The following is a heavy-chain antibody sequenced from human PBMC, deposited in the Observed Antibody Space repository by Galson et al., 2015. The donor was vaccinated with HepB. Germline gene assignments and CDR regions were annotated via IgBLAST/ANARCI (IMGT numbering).Heavy chain of an antibody. V-gene: IGHV3-7*03. J-gene: IGHJ2*01. CDR2: IKQDGSEK. D-gene: IGHD1-14*01. CDR1: GFTFSSYW. Sequence: SLRLSCAASGFTFSSYWMSWVRQAPGKGLEWVANIKQDGSEKYYVDSVKGRFTISRDNAKNSLYLQMNSLRAEDTAVYYCARDRWRNSHLGKGYFDLWGRGTLVTVSS. CDR3: ARDRWRNSHLGKGYFDL.